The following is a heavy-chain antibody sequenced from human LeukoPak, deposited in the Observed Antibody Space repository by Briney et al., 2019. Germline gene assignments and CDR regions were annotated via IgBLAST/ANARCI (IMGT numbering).Heavy chain of an antibody. D-gene: IGHD3-16*01. CDR3: ARSSYHVGDLQH. Sequence: RGESLKISCKGSGYNFTNYWIGWVRQMPGKGLEWMGIIYPGDSYTRYSPSFQGQVTISADKSINTAYLQWGSLKASDTAMYYCARSSYHVGDLQHWGQGTLVTVSS. V-gene: IGHV5-51*01. CDR1: GYNFTNYW. J-gene: IGHJ1*01. CDR2: IYPGDSYT.